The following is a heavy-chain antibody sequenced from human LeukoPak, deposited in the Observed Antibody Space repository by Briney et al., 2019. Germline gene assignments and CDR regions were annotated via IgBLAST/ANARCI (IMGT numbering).Heavy chain of an antibody. J-gene: IGHJ3*02. CDR3: AKPRDSIVGTTTPTRLATLDI. Sequence: GGSLRLSCAASGFTFSSYWMSWVRQAPGKGLEWVANIKQDGSEKYYVDSVKGRFTISRDNAKNSLYLQMNSLRAEDTAVYYCAKPRDSIVGTTTPTRLATLDIWGQGTMVTVSS. V-gene: IGHV3-7*05. CDR2: IKQDGSEK. D-gene: IGHD1-26*01. CDR1: GFTFSSYW.